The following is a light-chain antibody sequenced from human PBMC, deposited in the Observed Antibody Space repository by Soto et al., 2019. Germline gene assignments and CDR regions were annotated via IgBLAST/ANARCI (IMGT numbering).Light chain of an antibody. CDR2: WAS. Sequence: DIVMTQSPDSLAVSLGERATINCKSRQSVLYNSNNENYLAWYQQKPGQPPKLLIYWASTRESGVPDRFSGSGSGTDFTLTISSLQAEDVAVYYCQQYYNTPDTFGQVTKLEIK. CDR3: QQYYNTPDT. V-gene: IGKV4-1*01. CDR1: QSVLYNSNNENY. J-gene: IGKJ2*01.